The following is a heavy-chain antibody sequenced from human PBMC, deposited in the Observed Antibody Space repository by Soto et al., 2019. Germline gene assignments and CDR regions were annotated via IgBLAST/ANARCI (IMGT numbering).Heavy chain of an antibody. J-gene: IGHJ4*02. Sequence: ASVKVSCKASGHTFTGYYMHWVRQAPGQGLEWMGWINPNIGGTNYAQKFQGWVTMTRDTSISTAYMELSRLRSDDTAVYYCARGGYSSSWSHSDCWGKGNLVTVSS. V-gene: IGHV1-2*04. D-gene: IGHD6-13*01. CDR1: GHTFTGYY. CDR3: ARGGYSSSWSHSDC. CDR2: INPNIGGT.